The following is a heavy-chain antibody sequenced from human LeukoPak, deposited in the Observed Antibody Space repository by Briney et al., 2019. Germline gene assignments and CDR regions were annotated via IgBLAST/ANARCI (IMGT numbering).Heavy chain of an antibody. Sequence: GGSLRLSCAASGFTFSSYGMHWVRQAPGKGLEWISYISSRSSTIYYADSVKGRFTVSRDNARNSLSLQMNSLRADDTAVYYCARDHIITVAAFDSWGQGTLVSVSS. CDR1: GFTFSSYG. V-gene: IGHV3-48*04. D-gene: IGHD6-19*01. CDR3: ARDHIITVAAFDS. J-gene: IGHJ4*02. CDR2: ISSRSSTI.